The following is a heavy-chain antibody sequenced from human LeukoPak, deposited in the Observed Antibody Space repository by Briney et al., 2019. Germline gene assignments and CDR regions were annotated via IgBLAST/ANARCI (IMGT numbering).Heavy chain of an antibody. J-gene: IGHJ3*02. V-gene: IGHV4-39*07. CDR3: ATSGSYLNDAFDI. D-gene: IGHD1-26*01. CDR1: GGSISSSNYY. CDR2: IYYSGST. Sequence: SETLSLTCTVSGGSISSSNYYWGWIRQPPGKGLEWIGSIYYSGSTYYNPSLMSRVTISLDTSKNQFSLKLTSVTAADTAVYYCATSGSYLNDAFDIWGQGTMVTVSS.